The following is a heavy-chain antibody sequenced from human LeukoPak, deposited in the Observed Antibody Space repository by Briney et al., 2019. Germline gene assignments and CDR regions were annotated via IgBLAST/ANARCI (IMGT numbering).Heavy chain of an antibody. CDR3: ARDPYYYDSSGYYSNWFDP. Sequence: GASVKVSCKASGYTFTSYGISWVRQALGQGLEWMGWISAYNGNTNYAQKFQGRVTITADESTSTAYMELSSLRSEDTAVYYCARDPYYYDSSGYYSNWFDPWGQGTLVTVSS. D-gene: IGHD3-22*01. CDR2: ISAYNGNT. J-gene: IGHJ5*02. V-gene: IGHV1-18*01. CDR1: GYTFTSYG.